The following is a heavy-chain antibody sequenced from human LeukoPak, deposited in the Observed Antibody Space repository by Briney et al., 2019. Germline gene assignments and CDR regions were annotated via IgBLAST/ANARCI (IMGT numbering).Heavy chain of an antibody. CDR2: IYYSGNT. Sequence: SETLSLTCTVSGVSISSSNSYWGWIRQPPGKGLEWIGSIYYSGNTYYNASLKSQVSISIDTSKNQFSLRLTSVTAADTAVYYCARLTYYDFWSGYNYAFDIWGQGTMVTVSS. V-gene: IGHV4-39*01. D-gene: IGHD3-3*01. CDR1: GVSISSSNSY. CDR3: ARLTYYDFWSGYNYAFDI. J-gene: IGHJ3*02.